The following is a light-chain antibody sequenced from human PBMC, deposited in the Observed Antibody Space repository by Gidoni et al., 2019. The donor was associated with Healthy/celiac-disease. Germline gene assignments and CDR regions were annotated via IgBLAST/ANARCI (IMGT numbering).Light chain of an antibody. J-gene: IGKJ1*01. V-gene: IGKV1-27*01. Sequence: DIQMTQSPSSLSASVGDRVTLTCRASQGINNYLAWYQHKPGKVPKLLIYGASTLQSGVPSRFSGSGPGTDFTLTINGLQPEDVATYYCQKCNRTPRTFXQXTKVEIK. CDR3: QKCNRTPRT. CDR2: GAS. CDR1: QGINNY.